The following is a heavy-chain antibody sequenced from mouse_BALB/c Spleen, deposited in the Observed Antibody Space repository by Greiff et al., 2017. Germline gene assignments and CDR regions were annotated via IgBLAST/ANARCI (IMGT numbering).Heavy chain of an antibody. CDR3: ARFDGYYVFAMDY. CDR1: GYSFTGYT. V-gene: IGHV1-18*01. Sequence: VQLQQSGPELVKPGASMKISCKASGYSFTGYTMNWVKQSHGKNLEWIGLINPYNGGTSYNQKFKGKATLTVDKSSSTAYMELLSLTSVDSAVYYCARFDGYYVFAMDYWGQGTSVTVSS. D-gene: IGHD2-3*01. CDR2: INPYNGGT. J-gene: IGHJ4*01.